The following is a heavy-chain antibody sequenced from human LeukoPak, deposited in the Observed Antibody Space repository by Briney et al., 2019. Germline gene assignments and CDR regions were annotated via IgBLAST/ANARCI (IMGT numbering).Heavy chain of an antibody. D-gene: IGHD3-22*01. V-gene: IGHV4-39*07. J-gene: IGHJ4*02. CDR1: GGSISSSSYY. CDR3: ASPGKYYYDSSGYLG. CDR2: IYHSGST. Sequence: TASETLSLTCTVSGGSISSSSYYWGWIRQPPGKGLEWIGSIYHSGSTYYNPSLKSRVTISVDTSKNQFSLKLSSVTAADTAVYYCASPGKYYYDSSGYLGWGQGTLVTVSS.